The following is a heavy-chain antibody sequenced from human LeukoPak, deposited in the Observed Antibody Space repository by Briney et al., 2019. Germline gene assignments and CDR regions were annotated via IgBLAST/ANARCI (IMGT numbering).Heavy chain of an antibody. V-gene: IGHV3-7*01. D-gene: IGHD4-17*01. CDR1: GFTFSNYW. CDR3: AKISRVTTPGYYYYYGMDV. Sequence: PGGSLRLSCAASGFTFSNYWMNWVRQAPGKGLEWVANMKQDGSEKYYVDSVKGRFTISRDNAKNSLYLQMNGLRAEDTAVYFCAKISRVTTPGYYYYYGMDVWGQGTAVTVSS. CDR2: MKQDGSEK. J-gene: IGHJ6*02.